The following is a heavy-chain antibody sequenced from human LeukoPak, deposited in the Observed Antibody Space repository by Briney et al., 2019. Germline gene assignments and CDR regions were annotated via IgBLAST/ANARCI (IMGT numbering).Heavy chain of an antibody. CDR3: ARVTLYYYYGMDV. J-gene: IGHJ6*02. CDR2: IYSGGST. CDR1: GFTVSSNY. D-gene: IGHD4-23*01. Sequence: GGSLRPSCAASGFTVSSNYMSWVRQAPGKGLEWVSVIYSGGSTYYADSVKGRFTISRHNSKNTLYLQMNSLRAEDTAVYYCARVTLYYYYGMDVWGQGTTVTVSS. V-gene: IGHV3-53*04.